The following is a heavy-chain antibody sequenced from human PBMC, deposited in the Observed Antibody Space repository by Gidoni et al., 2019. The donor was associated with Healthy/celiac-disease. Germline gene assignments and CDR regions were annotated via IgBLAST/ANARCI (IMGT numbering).Heavy chain of an antibody. Sequence: EVQLLESGGGLVQPGGSLRLSCAASVFTFSSYAMSWVRQAPGTGLEWVSAISGSGGSTYYADSVKGRFTISRDNSKNTLYLQMNSLRAEDTAVYYCAKVAGYCSGGSCLPLGYWGQGTLVTVSS. CDR2: ISGSGGST. J-gene: IGHJ4*02. CDR1: VFTFSSYA. CDR3: AKVAGYCSGGSCLPLGY. D-gene: IGHD2-15*01. V-gene: IGHV3-23*01.